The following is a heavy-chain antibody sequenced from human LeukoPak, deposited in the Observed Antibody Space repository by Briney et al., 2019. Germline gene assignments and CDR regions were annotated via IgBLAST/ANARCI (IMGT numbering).Heavy chain of an antibody. CDR1: GFTFSSYA. J-gene: IGHJ4*02. Sequence: GGSLRLSCAASGFTFSSYAMSWVRQAPGKGLEWVSAITGSGGSTYYADSVKGRFTISRDNSKNTLYLQMNSLRAEDTAVYYCAKVGRLLGYSSSLHFDYWGQGTLVTVSS. V-gene: IGHV3-23*01. CDR3: AKVGRLLGYSSSLHFDY. CDR2: ITGSGGST. D-gene: IGHD6-13*01.